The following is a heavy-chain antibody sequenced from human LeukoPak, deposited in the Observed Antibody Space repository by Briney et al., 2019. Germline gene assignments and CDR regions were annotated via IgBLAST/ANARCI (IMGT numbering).Heavy chain of an antibody. J-gene: IGHJ5*02. V-gene: IGHV1-18*01. D-gene: IGHD3-10*01. Sequence: GASVKVSCKASGYTFTSYGISWVRQAPGQGLEWMGWISAYNGNTNYAQKLQGRVTMTTDTSTSTAYMELRSLRSDDTAVYYCAREHYGSGSYWSDPWGQGTLVTVSS. CDR3: AREHYGSGSYWSDP. CDR2: ISAYNGNT. CDR1: GYTFTSYG.